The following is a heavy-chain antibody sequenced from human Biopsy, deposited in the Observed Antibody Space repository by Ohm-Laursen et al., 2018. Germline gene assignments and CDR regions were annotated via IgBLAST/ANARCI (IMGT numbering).Heavy chain of an antibody. J-gene: IGHJ4*02. CDR1: GGLNSNYY. CDR2: LYTSGDT. CDR3: ASGPKRLTGTSYFES. D-gene: IGHD1-7*01. V-gene: IGHV4-4*07. Sequence: GTLSLTCSVSGGLNSNYYWSWVRQSAGKGLEWIGRLYTSGDTNYNPSLKSRVSVSEDTSRRQFSLRLTSGTAADTAVYYCASGPKRLTGTSYFESWGRGILVTVSS.